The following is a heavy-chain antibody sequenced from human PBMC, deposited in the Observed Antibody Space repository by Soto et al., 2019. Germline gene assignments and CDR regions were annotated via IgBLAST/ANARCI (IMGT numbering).Heavy chain of an antibody. CDR1: GYTFTSYA. V-gene: IGHV1-3*01. CDR2: INAGNGNT. D-gene: IGHD3-10*01. Sequence: ASVKVSCKASGYTFTSYAMHWVLQAPGQRLEWMGWINAGNGNTKYSQKFQGRVTITRDTSASTAYMELSSLRSEDTAVYYCASGALLWFGELLSPWYLEYWGQGTLVTVSS. J-gene: IGHJ4*02. CDR3: ASGALLWFGELLSPWYLEY.